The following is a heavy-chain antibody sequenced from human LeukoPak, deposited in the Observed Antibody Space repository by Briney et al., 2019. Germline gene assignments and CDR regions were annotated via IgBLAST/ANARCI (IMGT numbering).Heavy chain of an antibody. Sequence: PGGSLRLSCAASGFTFSSYWMSWVRQAPGKGLEWVANIKQDGSEKYYVDSVKGRFTISRDNAKNSLYLQMNSLRAEDTAVYYCARGDLYSGYDSYFDYWGQGTLVTVSS. D-gene: IGHD5-12*01. CDR2: IKQDGSEK. J-gene: IGHJ4*02. CDR1: GFTFSSYW. CDR3: ARGDLYSGYDSYFDY. V-gene: IGHV3-7*01.